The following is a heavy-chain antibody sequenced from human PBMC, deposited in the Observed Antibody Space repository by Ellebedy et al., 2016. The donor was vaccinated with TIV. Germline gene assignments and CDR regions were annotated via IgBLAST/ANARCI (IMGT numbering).Heavy chain of an antibody. CDR2: ISSSSSYI. Sequence: GGSLRLSCAASGFTFSSYSMNWVRQAPGKGLEWVSSISSSSSYIYYADSVKGRFTISRDNAKNSLYLQMSSLRAEDTAVYYCPKDREVGSHYYFDTWGQGTLVTVSS. D-gene: IGHD3-10*01. V-gene: IGHV3-21*04. CDR3: PKDREVGSHYYFDT. CDR1: GFTFSSYS. J-gene: IGHJ4*02.